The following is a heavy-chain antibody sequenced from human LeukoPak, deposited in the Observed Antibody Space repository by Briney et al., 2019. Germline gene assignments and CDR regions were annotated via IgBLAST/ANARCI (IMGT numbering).Heavy chain of an antibody. J-gene: IGHJ6*02. CDR1: GYTFTNYA. CDR2: INAGNGNT. D-gene: IGHD6-19*01. CDR3: ASARADSSGWYDYYYGMDV. Sequence: ASVKVSCKASGYTFTNYAVHWVRQAPGQRLEWMGWINAGNGNTKYSQKFQGRVAITRDTSASKAYMELSSLRSEDTAVYYCASARADSSGWYDYYYGMDVWGQGTTVTVSS. V-gene: IGHV1-3*01.